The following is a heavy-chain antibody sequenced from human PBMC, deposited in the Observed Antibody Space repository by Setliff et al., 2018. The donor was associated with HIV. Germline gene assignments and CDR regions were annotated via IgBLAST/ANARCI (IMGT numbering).Heavy chain of an antibody. J-gene: IGHJ3*02. Sequence: SETLSLTCTVSDGSFSSDYWTWIRQTPGKGLERIGYIYYSGSTKYNPSLTSRVTISVDTSKNHFSLKLTSVTAADTAVYYCASAGMATIVAFDIWGQGTMVTV. D-gene: IGHD5-12*01. CDR2: IYYSGST. V-gene: IGHV4-59*01. CDR3: ASAGMATIVAFDI. CDR1: DGSFSSDY.